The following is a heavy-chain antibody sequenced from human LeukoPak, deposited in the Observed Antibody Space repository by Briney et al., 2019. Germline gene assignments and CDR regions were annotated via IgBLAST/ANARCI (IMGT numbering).Heavy chain of an antibody. D-gene: IGHD1-1*01. CDR3: AKQTGGWYFDY. Sequence: GGSLRLSCAASGFTFSSYGMHWVRQAPGKGLEWVAVIWYDGSNKYYADSVKGRFTISRDNSKNTLYLQMNSLRAEDTAVYYCAKQTGGWYFDYWGQGTLVTVSS. J-gene: IGHJ4*02. CDR1: GFTFSSYG. CDR2: IWYDGSNK. V-gene: IGHV3-33*06.